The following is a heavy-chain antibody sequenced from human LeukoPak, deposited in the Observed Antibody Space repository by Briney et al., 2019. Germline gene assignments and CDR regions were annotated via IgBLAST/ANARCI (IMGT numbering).Heavy chain of an antibody. CDR1: GGSISSYY. Sequence: PSETLSLTCTVSGGSISSYYWSWIRQPPGKGLEWIGYIYYSGSTNYNPSLKSRVTISVDTSKNQFSLKLSSVTAADTAVYYCAKDEARGGDSSGYYDRRGYWGQGTLVTVSS. V-gene: IGHV4-59*12. D-gene: IGHD3-22*01. J-gene: IGHJ4*02. CDR3: AKDEARGGDSSGYYDRRGY. CDR2: IYYSGST.